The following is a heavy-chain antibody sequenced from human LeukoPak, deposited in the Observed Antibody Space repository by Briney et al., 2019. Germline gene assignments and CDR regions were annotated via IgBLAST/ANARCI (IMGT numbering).Heavy chain of an antibody. D-gene: IGHD4-11*01. J-gene: IGHJ5*02. Sequence: ASVKVSCKASGGTFSSYAISWVRQAPGQGLEWMGGIIPIFGTANYAQKFQGRVTITADESTSTAYMELSSLRSEDTAVYYCARGTTVTLTNWFDPWGQGTLVTVSS. CDR1: GGTFSSYA. CDR2: IIPIFGTA. CDR3: ARGTTVTLTNWFDP. V-gene: IGHV1-69*13.